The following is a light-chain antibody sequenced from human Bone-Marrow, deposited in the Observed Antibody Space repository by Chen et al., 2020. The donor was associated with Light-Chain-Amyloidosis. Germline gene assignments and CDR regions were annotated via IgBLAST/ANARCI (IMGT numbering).Light chain of an antibody. J-gene: IGLJ2*01. Sequence: QSALTQPASVSGSPGQSITISCSGTSSDVGTYNLVSWFQQHPGKAPKLMIYDGSKRPSGVSNRFSGSKSGNTASLTISGLQAEDEAEYYCCSYEGSVVFGWGTKLTVL. CDR1: SSDVGTYNL. V-gene: IGLV2-23*01. CDR3: CSYEGSVV. CDR2: DGS.